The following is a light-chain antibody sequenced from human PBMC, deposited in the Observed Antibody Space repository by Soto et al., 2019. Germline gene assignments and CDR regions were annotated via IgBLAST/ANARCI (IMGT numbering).Light chain of an antibody. J-gene: IGKJ4*02. CDR2: GAS. CDR1: QSLSKS. CDR3: QQRSSWPLT. V-gene: IGKV3-11*01. Sequence: EIFLTKSPATLYLAGWERATLSCRASQSLSKSLVWYQQKPGQAPRLLIDGASNRATGIPARFSGSGSGTDFTLTISSLEPEDFAVYFCQQRSSWPLTFGGGTKVDIK.